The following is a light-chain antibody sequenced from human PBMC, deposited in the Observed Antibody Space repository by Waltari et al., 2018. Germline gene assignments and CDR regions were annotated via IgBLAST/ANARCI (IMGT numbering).Light chain of an antibody. CDR1: QTISTY. Sequence: DIQMTQSPSSLSASVGDRVTITCRASQTISTYLNWYQQKPGEAPKLLIYGASSLHSGVPSRFSGSGSGTYFTLTISSLQPEDSATYYCQQGYNTPSTFGGGTKVEIK. V-gene: IGKV1-39*01. J-gene: IGKJ4*01. CDR2: GAS. CDR3: QQGYNTPST.